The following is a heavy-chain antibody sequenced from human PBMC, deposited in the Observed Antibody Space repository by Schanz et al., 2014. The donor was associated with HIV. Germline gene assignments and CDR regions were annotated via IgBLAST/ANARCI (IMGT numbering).Heavy chain of an antibody. CDR1: GGSFSSFS. CDR2: IIPMFGSA. V-gene: IGHV1-69*06. Sequence: QVQLVQSGAEVKKPGSSVQVSCKASGGSFSSFSITWVRQAPGQGLEWMGGIIPMFGSANYAQKFLGRVTITADKSTSTAYMDLSNLRSDDTAVYYCATCLITSGCSSWGQGTLVTVSS. J-gene: IGHJ5*02. CDR3: ATCLITSGCSS. D-gene: IGHD6-19*01.